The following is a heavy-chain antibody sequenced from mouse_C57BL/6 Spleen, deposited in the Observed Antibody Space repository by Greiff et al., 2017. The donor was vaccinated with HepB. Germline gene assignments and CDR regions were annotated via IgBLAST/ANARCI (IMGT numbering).Heavy chain of an antibody. D-gene: IGHD2-4*01. CDR2: ISNGGGST. CDR1: GFTFSDYY. J-gene: IGHJ1*03. Sequence: DVKLVESGGGLVQPGGSLKLSCAASGFTFSDYYMYWVRQTPEKRLEWVAYISNGGGSTYYPDTVKGRFTISRDNAKNTLYLQMSRLKSEDTAMYYCARSGDYDWYFDVWGTGTTVTVSS. V-gene: IGHV5-12*01. CDR3: ARSGDYDWYFDV.